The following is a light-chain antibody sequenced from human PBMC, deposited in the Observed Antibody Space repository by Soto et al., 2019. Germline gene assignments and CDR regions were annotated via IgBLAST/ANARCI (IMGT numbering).Light chain of an antibody. CDR3: QQRSKWPLT. CDR1: QSINSD. Sequence: EIVMTQSPATLSVSPGEGATLSCRASQSINSDLAWYQQRPGQAPRLLIYDAFTRATGVPARFSGSGSGTDFTLTISSLEPEDFAVYYCQQRSKWPLTFGGGTKVDIK. V-gene: IGKV3-11*01. J-gene: IGKJ4*01. CDR2: DAF.